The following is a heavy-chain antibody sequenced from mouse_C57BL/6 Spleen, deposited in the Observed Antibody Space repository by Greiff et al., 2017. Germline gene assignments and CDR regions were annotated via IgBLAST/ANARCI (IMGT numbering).Heavy chain of an antibody. CDR3: ARILYYYDDGYYAMDY. CDR2: IYPGSGST. D-gene: IGHD1-1*01. Sequence: QVQLQQPGAELVKPGASVKMSCKASGYTFTSYWITWVKQRPGQGLEWIGDIYPGSGSTNYNEKFKSKATLTVDTSSSTAYMQLSSLTSEDSAVYYFARILYYYDDGYYAMDYWGQGTSVTVSS. CDR1: GYTFTSYW. V-gene: IGHV1-55*01. J-gene: IGHJ4*01.